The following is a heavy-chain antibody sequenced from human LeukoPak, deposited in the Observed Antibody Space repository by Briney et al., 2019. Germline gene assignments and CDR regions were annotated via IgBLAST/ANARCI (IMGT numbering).Heavy chain of an antibody. D-gene: IGHD6-19*01. CDR2: IKSKTNGETR. V-gene: IGHV3-15*01. Sequence: GGSLRLSCAASGFTLSNAWMNWVRQAPGKGLEWVGLIKSKTNGETRDYAAPVKGRFTISRDDSDNTLYLQMNSLKNEDTAVYYCAKDLSSGWPDAFDIWGQGTMVTVSS. CDR1: GFTLSNAW. J-gene: IGHJ3*02. CDR3: AKDLSSGWPDAFDI.